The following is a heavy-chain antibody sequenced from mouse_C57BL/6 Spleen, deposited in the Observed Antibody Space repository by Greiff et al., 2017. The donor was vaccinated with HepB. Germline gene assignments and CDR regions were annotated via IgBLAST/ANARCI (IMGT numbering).Heavy chain of an antibody. CDR3: ARRTHYYGSSYDAMDY. Sequence: VQLQQPGAELVKPGASVKMSCKASGYTFTSYWITWVKQRPGQGLEWIGDIYPGSGSTNYNEKFKSKATLTVDTSSSTAYMQLSSLTSEDSAVYYCARRTHYYGSSYDAMDYWGQGTSVTVSS. CDR1: GYTFTSYW. D-gene: IGHD1-1*01. V-gene: IGHV1-55*01. J-gene: IGHJ4*01. CDR2: IYPGSGST.